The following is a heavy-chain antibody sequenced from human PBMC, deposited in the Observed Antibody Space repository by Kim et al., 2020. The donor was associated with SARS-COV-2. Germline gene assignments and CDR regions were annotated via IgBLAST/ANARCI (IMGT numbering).Heavy chain of an antibody. CDR2: ISSSSSYI. D-gene: IGHD2-21*02. V-gene: IGHV3-21*01. Sequence: GGSLRLSCAASGFTFSSYSMNWVRQAPGKGLEWVSSISSSSSYIYYADSVKGRLTISRDNPKNSLYLLVNSLRAEDTAVYYCASPLGDEYYYSYAMDFWGQGTPVTVPP. J-gene: IGHJ6*01. CDR3: ASPLGDEYYYSYAMDF. CDR1: GFTFSSYS.